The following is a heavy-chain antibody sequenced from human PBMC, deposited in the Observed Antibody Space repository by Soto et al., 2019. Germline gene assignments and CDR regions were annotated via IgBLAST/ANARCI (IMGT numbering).Heavy chain of an antibody. J-gene: IGHJ6*02. CDR2: INHSGST. CDR1: GGSFSGYY. CDR3: ARMIVYNWNYGAYYYGMDV. V-gene: IGHV4-34*01. D-gene: IGHD1-7*01. Sequence: AETLSLTCAVYGGSFSGYYWSWIRQAPGKGLEWIGEINHSGSTNYNPSLKSRVTISVDTSKNQFSLKLSSVTAADTAVYYCARMIVYNWNYGAYYYGMDVWGQGTTVTVSS.